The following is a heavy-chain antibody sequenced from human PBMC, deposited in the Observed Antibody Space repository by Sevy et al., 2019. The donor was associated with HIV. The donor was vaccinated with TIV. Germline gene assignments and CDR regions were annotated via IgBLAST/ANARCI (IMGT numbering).Heavy chain of an antibody. Sequence: GGSLRLSCAASGFAFYDYSMSWIRQAPGKGLEWVATLSFGCGKINYADSVKGRFTISRVNSKNSFYLQMDNLRVEGTALYYCAREGCTRPHDYWGQGTRVTVSS. CDR2: LSFGCGKI. CDR3: AREGCTRPHDY. CDR1: GFAFYDYS. D-gene: IGHD2-8*01. J-gene: IGHJ4*02. V-gene: IGHV3-23*01.